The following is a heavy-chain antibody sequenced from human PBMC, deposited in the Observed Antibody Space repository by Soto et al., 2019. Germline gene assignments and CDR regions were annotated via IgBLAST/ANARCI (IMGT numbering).Heavy chain of an antibody. J-gene: IGHJ4*02. CDR1: GFTFCSYA. V-gene: IGHV3-23*01. CDR3: AKLVASSGYHPDY. D-gene: IGHD3-22*01. CDR2: ISGSGGST. Sequence: WGSLRLSCAASGFTFCSYAISWVRQTPGKGLEWVSAISGSGGSTYYADSVKGRFTISRDNSKNTLYLQMNSLRAEDTAVYYCAKLVASSGYHPDYWGQGTLVTVS.